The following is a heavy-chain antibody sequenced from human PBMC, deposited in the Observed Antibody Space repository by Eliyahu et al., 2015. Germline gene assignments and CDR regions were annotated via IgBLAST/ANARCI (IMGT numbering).Heavy chain of an antibody. D-gene: IGHD1-26*01. CDR1: GYSITTGYY. CDR3: AREYSGSYFDH. CDR2: IHYTGGT. J-gene: IGHJ4*02. V-gene: IGHV4-38-2*02. Sequence: QVHLQESGPGLVRPSETLSLTCEVSGYSITTGYYWGWVPQPPGQGPGLSASIHYTGGTFYNPSLKSRVTLSVETSTNRFSLKLNSVTAADSALYFCAREYSGSYFDHWGQGALVTVSS.